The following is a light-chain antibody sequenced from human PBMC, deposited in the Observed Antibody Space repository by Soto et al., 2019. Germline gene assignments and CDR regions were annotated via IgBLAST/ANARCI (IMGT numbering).Light chain of an antibody. CDR3: TSWTTSTTMI. J-gene: IGLJ2*01. CDR1: RSDIGAHNF. V-gene: IGLV2-14*03. Sequence: QSVLTQPASVSGSPGQSITISCTGTRSDIGAHNFVSWYQQHPGEAPKLTLYDVNIRPSGVSNRFSGSKSGNTASLTISGLQAEDVAEYYCTSWTTSTTMIFGGGTKVPVL. CDR2: DVN.